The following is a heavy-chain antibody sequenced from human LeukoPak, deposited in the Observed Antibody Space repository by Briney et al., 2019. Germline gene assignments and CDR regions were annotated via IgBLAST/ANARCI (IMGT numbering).Heavy chain of an antibody. V-gene: IGHV4-34*01. CDR3: ARVRDQRWQRGYFDY. D-gene: IGHD4-23*01. CDR1: GDSFSDYD. Sequence: SETLSLTCAVFGDSFSDYDWSWIRQPPGKGLEWIGEINHSGSTNFNPSLKSRVSMLVDTTTNQFSLRLTSLTAPDTAVYYCARVRDQRWQRGYFDYWGQGTLVTVSS. CDR2: INHSGST. J-gene: IGHJ4*02.